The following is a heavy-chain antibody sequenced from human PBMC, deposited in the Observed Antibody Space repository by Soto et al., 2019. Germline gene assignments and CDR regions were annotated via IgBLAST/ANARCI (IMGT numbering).Heavy chain of an antibody. CDR1: GGSFSGYY. CDR2: INHSGST. D-gene: IGHD6-19*01. CDR3: ARGSIAVAGAVYSSSGRGDV. J-gene: IGHJ6*02. Sequence: QVQLQQWGAGLLKPSETLSLTCAVYGGSFSGYYWSWIRQPPGKGLEWIGEINHSGSTNYNPSLKSRVTISVDTSKNPFSLKLSSVTAADTAVYYCARGSIAVAGAVYSSSGRGDVWGQGTTVTVSS. V-gene: IGHV4-34*01.